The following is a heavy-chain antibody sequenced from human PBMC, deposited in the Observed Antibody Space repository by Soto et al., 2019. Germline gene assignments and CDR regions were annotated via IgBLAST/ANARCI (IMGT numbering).Heavy chain of an antibody. CDR2: IWYDGSNK. J-gene: IGHJ6*02. Sequence: GGSLRLSCAASGFTFSSYGMHWVRQAPGKGLEWVAVIWYDGSNKYYADSVKGRFTISRDNSKNTLYLQMNSLRAEDTAVYYCARTYQLLPYYYYGMDVWGQGTTVTVSS. CDR1: GFTFSSYG. V-gene: IGHV3-33*01. CDR3: ARTYQLLPYYYYGMDV. D-gene: IGHD2-2*01.